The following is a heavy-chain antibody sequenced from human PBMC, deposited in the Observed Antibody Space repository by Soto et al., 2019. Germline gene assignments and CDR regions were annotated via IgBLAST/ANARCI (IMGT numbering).Heavy chain of an antibody. Sequence: ASVKVSCKASGYTFTGYCMHWVRQAPGQGLEWMGWINPNSGGTNYAQKFQGRVTMTRDTSISTAYMELSRLRSDDTAVYYCARVTDYYDSSGYFLGAFDIWGQGTMVTVSS. CDR1: GYTFTGYC. CDR2: INPNSGGT. CDR3: ARVTDYYDSSGYFLGAFDI. D-gene: IGHD3-22*01. V-gene: IGHV1-2*02. J-gene: IGHJ3*02.